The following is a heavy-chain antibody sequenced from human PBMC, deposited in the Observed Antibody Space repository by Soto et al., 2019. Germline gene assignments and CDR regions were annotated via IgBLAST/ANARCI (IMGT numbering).Heavy chain of an antibody. CDR1: GFTFSSYA. Sequence: PGGSLRLSCAASGFTFSSYAMSWVRRAPGKWLEWVSAISGSGGSTYYADSVKGRFTISRDNSKNTLYLQMNSLRAEDTAVYYCAKGGNYRTKNWFDPWGQGTLVTVSS. J-gene: IGHJ5*02. CDR2: ISGSGGST. CDR3: AKGGNYRTKNWFDP. D-gene: IGHD1-7*01. V-gene: IGHV3-23*01.